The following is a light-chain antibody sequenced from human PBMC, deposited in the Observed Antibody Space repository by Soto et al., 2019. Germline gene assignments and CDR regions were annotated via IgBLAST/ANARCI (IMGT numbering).Light chain of an antibody. CDR1: QRLLHSNGNTF. CDR2: LGS. Sequence: EIVMTQSPPSLTVTPGEPASISCRSSQRLLHSNGNTFLDWYLQKPGQSPQLLISLGSNRSSGVPHRVSGSEPGTDSTLKISRVEAEDAGVYYCMQALETPYTFGQGTKLEIK. CDR3: MQALETPYT. V-gene: IGKV2-28*01. J-gene: IGKJ2*01.